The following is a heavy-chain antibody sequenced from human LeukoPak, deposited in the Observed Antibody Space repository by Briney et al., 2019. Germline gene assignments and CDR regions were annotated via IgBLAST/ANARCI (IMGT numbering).Heavy chain of an antibody. Sequence: SETLSLTCTVSGGSISSGGYYWSWIRQHPGKGLEWIGYIYCSGSTYYNPSLKSRVTISVDTSKNQFSLKLSSVTAADTAVYYCARAGSSSSSYWFDPWGQGTLVTVSS. V-gene: IGHV4-31*03. D-gene: IGHD6-6*01. CDR2: IYCSGST. CDR3: ARAGSSSSSYWFDP. CDR1: GGSISSGGYY. J-gene: IGHJ5*02.